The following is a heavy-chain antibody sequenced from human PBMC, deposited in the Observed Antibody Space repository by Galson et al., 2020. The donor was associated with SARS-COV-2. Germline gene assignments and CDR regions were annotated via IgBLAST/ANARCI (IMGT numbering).Heavy chain of an antibody. J-gene: IGHJ4*02. CDR2: IYYSGST. Sequence: SETLSLTCTVSGGSISSSSYYWGWIRQPPGKGLEWIGSIYYSGSTYYNPSLKSRVTISVDTSKNQFSLKLSSVTAADTAVYYCARVFEDGYNSLYFDYWGQGTLVTVSS. D-gene: IGHD5-12*01. V-gene: IGHV4-39*07. CDR3: ARVFEDGYNSLYFDY. CDR1: GGSISSSSYY.